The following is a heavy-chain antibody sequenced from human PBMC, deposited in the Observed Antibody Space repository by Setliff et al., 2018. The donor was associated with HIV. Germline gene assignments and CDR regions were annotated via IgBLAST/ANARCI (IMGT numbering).Heavy chain of an antibody. CDR2: ISPATDKT. J-gene: IGHJ6*02. CDR3: ARDRNSSSWYVRYGMDV. V-gene: IGHV1-18*01. D-gene: IGHD6-13*01. CDR1: GYTFTSYG. Sequence: ASVKVSCKASGYTFTSYGITWVRQAPGQGLEWMGWISPATDKTNYAQKLQGRVTITTDESTSTAYMELSSLRSEDTAVYYCARDRNSSSWYVRYGMDVWGQGTTVTVSS.